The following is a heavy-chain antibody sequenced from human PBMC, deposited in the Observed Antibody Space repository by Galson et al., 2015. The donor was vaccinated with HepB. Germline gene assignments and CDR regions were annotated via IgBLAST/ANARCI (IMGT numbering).Heavy chain of an antibody. CDR1: GDSVSCNSAA. CDR2: TYYRSKWFN. V-gene: IGHV6-1*01. CDR3: ARTGGVPGAR. J-gene: IGHJ4*02. Sequence: CAISGDSVSCNSAAWNWIRQSPSRGLEWLGRTYYRSKWFNDYAVSVRGRITIKPDTSKNQFALQLNSVTPEDTAVYYCARTGGVPGARWGQGTLVTVSS. D-gene: IGHD2-8*02.